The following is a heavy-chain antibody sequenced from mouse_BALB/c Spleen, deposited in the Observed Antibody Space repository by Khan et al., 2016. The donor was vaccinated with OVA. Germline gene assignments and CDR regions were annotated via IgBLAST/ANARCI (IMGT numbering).Heavy chain of an antibody. CDR1: GFTFSSYG. J-gene: IGHJ3*01. CDR2: INSNGGST. D-gene: IGHD1-1*01. Sequence: EVELVESGGVLVQPGGSLKLSCAASGFTFSSYGMSWVRQTPDKRLELVATINSNGGSTYYPDSVKGRFTISRDNAKNTLYLQMSSLKSEDTAMYDCARGGDWYYGSSPFAYWGQGTLVTVSA. V-gene: IGHV5-6-3*01. CDR3: ARGGDWYYGSSPFAY.